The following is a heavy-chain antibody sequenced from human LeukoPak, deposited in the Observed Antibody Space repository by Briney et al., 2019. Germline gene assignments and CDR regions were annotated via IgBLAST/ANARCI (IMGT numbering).Heavy chain of an antibody. V-gene: IGHV4-30-2*01. J-gene: IGHJ2*01. Sequence: PSQTLSLTCAVSGGSISSGGYSWSWIRQPPGKGLEWIGYIYHSGSTYYNPSLKSRVTISVDRSKNQFSLKLSSVTAADTAVYDCARDLRGYFDLWGRGTLVTVSS. CDR1: GGSISSGGYS. CDR3: ARDLRGYFDL. CDR2: IYHSGST.